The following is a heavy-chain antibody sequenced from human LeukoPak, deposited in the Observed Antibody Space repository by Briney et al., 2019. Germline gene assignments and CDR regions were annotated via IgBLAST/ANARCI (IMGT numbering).Heavy chain of an antibody. CDR3: ARAEREYCSSTSCSTRKYYYYYGMDV. CDR2: ISSSSSTI. CDR1: GFTFSSYS. D-gene: IGHD2-2*01. J-gene: IGHJ6*02. V-gene: IGHV3-48*01. Sequence: PGRSLRLSCAASGFTFSSYSMNWVRQAPGKGLEWVSYISSSSSTIYYADSVKGRFTISRDNAKNSLYLQMNSLRAEDTAVYYCARAEREYCSSTSCSTRKYYYYYGMDVWGQGTTVTVSS.